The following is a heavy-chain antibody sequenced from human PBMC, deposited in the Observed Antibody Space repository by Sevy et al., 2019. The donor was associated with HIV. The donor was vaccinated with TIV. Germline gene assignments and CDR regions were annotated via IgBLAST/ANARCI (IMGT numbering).Heavy chain of an antibody. D-gene: IGHD6-13*01. Sequence: GGSLRLSCTASGFIFGDYAVSWVRQAPGKGLEWVGLIRSKAFGGTTDFAASVKGRFTISRDDSESIAYLEMNNLKTEDTAVYYCSRDQWQQVVRPDCDYWGQGTLVTVSS. V-gene: IGHV3-49*04. CDR1: GFIFGDYA. CDR3: SRDQWQQVVRPDCDY. CDR2: IRSKAFGGTT. J-gene: IGHJ4*02.